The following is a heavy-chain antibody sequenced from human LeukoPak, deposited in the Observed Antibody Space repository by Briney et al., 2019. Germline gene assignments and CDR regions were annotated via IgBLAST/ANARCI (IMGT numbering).Heavy chain of an antibody. J-gene: IGHJ4*02. CDR2: IYTSGST. Sequence: SETLSLTCTVSGGSISSSSYYWGWIRQPPGKGLEWIGSIYTSGSTNYNPSLKSRVTISVDTSKNQFSLKLSSVTAADTAVYYCARDPNYYDSSGYDYWGQGTLVTVSS. D-gene: IGHD3-22*01. CDR3: ARDPNYYDSSGYDY. CDR1: GGSISSSSYY. V-gene: IGHV4-39*07.